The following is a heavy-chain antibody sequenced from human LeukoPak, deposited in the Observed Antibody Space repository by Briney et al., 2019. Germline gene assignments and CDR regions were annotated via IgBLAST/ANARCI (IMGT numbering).Heavy chain of an antibody. CDR2: INQDGSEK. CDR3: ARGAIAVSRDY. CDR1: GFTFSNHW. J-gene: IGHJ4*02. Sequence: GRSLRLSCAASGFTFSNHWMSWVRQAPGKGLEWVANINQDGSEKYYVDSVKGRFTISRDNAKNSLYLQMNSLRAEDTAIYYCARGAIAVSRDYWGQGTLVTVSS. D-gene: IGHD6-19*01. V-gene: IGHV3-7*05.